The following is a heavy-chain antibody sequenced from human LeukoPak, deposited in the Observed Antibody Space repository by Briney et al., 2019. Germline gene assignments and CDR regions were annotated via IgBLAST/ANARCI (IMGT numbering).Heavy chain of an antibody. CDR2: ISAYNGNT. V-gene: IGHV1-18*01. Sequence: ASVKVSSKASGYTFTSYGISWGRQAPGQGLEWMGWISAYNGNTNYAQKLQGRVTMPTDTSTSTAYMELRSLRSDDTAVYYCARVEGSHGLRFLEWLLSGRSYFDYWGQGTLVTVSS. CDR3: ARVEGSHGLRFLEWLLSGRSYFDY. D-gene: IGHD3-3*01. J-gene: IGHJ4*02. CDR1: GYTFTSYG.